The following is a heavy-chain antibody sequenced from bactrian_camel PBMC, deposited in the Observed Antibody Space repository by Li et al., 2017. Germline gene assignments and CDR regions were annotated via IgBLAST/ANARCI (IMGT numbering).Heavy chain of an antibody. CDR1: GSTYSGYH. D-gene: IGHD1*01. V-gene: IGHV3S55*01. CDR2: IDNNGSP. CDR3: AIDQRSHIGLANWYKY. Sequence: QVQLVESGGGSVQAGGSLRLSCAVSGSTYSGYHMGWFRTAPGKEREGVAAIDNNGSPLYRYTLKDRITISKDNAKNTLYLQMNDLKPEDTAMYYCAIDQRSHIGLANWYKYWGQGTQVTVS. J-gene: IGHJ4*01.